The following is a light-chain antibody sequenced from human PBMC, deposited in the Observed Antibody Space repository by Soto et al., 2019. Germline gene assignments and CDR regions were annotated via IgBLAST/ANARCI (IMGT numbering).Light chain of an antibody. CDR1: QGISSW. CDR3: QKCKVAPFT. CDR2: AAS. V-gene: IGKV1-27*01. Sequence: IHMTQSPSSVSASVGDRVTITCRASQGISSWLVWYQQKPGKAPKLLIYAASTLQSGVPSRFSGSGSGTDFTLTISSLQPEDVATYYCQKCKVAPFTFGGGTKVDI. J-gene: IGKJ4*01.